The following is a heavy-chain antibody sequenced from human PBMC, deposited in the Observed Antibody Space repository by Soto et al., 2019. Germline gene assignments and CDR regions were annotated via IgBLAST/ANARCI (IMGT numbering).Heavy chain of an antibody. Sequence: SVKVSCKASGGTFSRYSITWVRQAPGHGLEWIGRIIPIYGIASYAQKFQGRVTITADESTSTAYMELSSLRSEDTAVYYCARDKGYCSGATCYNPLFDYWGQGTQVTVSS. CDR2: IIPIYGIA. J-gene: IGHJ4*02. CDR1: GGTFSRYS. V-gene: IGHV1-69*13. CDR3: ARDKGYCSGATCYNPLFDY. D-gene: IGHD2-2*02.